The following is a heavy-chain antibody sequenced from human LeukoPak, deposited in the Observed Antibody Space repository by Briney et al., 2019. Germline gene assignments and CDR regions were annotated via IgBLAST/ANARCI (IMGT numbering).Heavy chain of an antibody. CDR3: ARFQQGAYFDY. V-gene: IGHV1-69*06. J-gene: IGHJ4*02. CDR2: IIPIFGTA. CDR1: GGTFNNYA. D-gene: IGHD6-13*01. Sequence: ASVKVSCKASGGTFNNYAISWVRQAPGQGLEWIGGIIPIFGTANYAQKFQDRVSITADKSTSSIYMELNSLRSEDTAVYYCARFQQGAYFDYWGQGTLVTVSS.